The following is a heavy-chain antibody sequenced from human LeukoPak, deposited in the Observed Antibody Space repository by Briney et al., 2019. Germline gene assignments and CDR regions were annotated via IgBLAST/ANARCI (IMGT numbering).Heavy chain of an antibody. CDR2: IYTSGNS. Sequence: SETLSLTCPVSGGSINSGTYYWSWIRQPAGKGLEWIGRIYTSGNSNYNPSLKSRVIISIDTSKNQFSLKLRSVTAADTAVYYCARDYDSSGDTYYYYYMDVWGKGTTVTVSS. CDR1: GGSINSGTYY. D-gene: IGHD3-22*01. V-gene: IGHV4-61*02. CDR3: ARDYDSSGDTYYYYYMDV. J-gene: IGHJ6*03.